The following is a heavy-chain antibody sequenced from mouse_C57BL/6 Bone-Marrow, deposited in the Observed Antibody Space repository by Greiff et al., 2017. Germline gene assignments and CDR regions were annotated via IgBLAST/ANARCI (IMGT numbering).Heavy chain of an antibody. D-gene: IGHD2-2*01. CDR1: GFTFSSYA. CDR3: ASLYYGDDLYYFDY. CDR2: ISDGGSYT. V-gene: IGHV5-4*01. J-gene: IGHJ2*01. Sequence: EVQVVESGGGLVKPGGSLKLSCAASGFTFSSYAMSWVRQTPEKRLEWVATISDGGSYTYYPDNVKGRFTISRDNAKNNLYLQMSHLKSEDLSMYYCASLYYGDDLYYFDYWGQGTTLTVSS.